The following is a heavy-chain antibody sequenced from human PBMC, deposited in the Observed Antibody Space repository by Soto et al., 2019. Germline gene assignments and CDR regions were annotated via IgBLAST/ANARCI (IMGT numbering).Heavy chain of an antibody. D-gene: IGHD7-27*01. V-gene: IGHV4-30-4*01. CDR1: GDSISNLDYF. J-gene: IGHJ5*01. Sequence: SETLSLTCSVSGDSISNLDYFWAWIRQPPGQALEYIGYIYKSATTYYNPSFESRVAISVDTSKSQFSLNVTSVTASDTAVYFCARGRYCLTGRCFPNWFDSWGQGALVTVSS. CDR3: ARGRYCLTGRCFPNWFDS. CDR2: IYKSATT.